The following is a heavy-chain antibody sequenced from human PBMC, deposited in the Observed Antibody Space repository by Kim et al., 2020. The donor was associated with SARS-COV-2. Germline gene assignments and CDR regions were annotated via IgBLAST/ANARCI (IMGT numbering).Heavy chain of an antibody. V-gene: IGHV4-59*09. D-gene: IGHD3-10*01. CDR3: ARGGGLWFGELFSY. Sequence: NPSLKIRVTISVDTSQNQFSLKLSSVTAADTAVYYCARGGGLWFGELFSYWGQGTLVTVSS. J-gene: IGHJ4*02.